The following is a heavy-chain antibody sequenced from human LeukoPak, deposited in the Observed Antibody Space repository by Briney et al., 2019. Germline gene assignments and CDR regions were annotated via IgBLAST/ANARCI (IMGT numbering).Heavy chain of an antibody. CDR2: IIPIFGTA. J-gene: IGHJ4*02. CDR3: AREGYSIRDIDY. CDR1: GGTFSSYA. V-gene: IGHV1-69*06. D-gene: IGHD5-24*01. Sequence: GASVKVSCKASGGTFSSYAISWVRQAPGQGLEWMGGIIPIFGTANYAEKFQGRVTITADKSTSTAYMELSSLRSEDTAVYYCAREGYSIRDIDYWGQGTLVTVSS.